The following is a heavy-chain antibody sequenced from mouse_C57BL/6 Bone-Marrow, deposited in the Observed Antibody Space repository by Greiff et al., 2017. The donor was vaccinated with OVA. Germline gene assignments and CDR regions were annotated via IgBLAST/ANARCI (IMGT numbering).Heavy chain of an antibody. D-gene: IGHD2-4*01. CDR2: LLPGSGST. CDR1: GYTFTGYW. V-gene: IGHV1-9*01. Sequence: QVQLQQSGAELMQPGASVKLSCTATGYTFTGYWIEWVKPRPGHCLEWIGELLPGSGSTNYNEKFKGKATFTADTSSNTAYMQLSSLTTEDSAIYYCARLPYDYDAFDYWGQGTTLTVSS. J-gene: IGHJ2*01. CDR3: ARLPYDYDAFDY.